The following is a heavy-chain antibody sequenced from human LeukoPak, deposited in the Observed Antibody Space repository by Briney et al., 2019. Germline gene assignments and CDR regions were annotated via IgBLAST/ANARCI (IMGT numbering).Heavy chain of an antibody. CDR2: INAGNGNT. J-gene: IGHJ6*03. D-gene: IGHD6-13*01. Sequence: GASVKVSCKASGYTFTSYAMHWVRQAPGQRLEWMGWINAGNGNTKYSQKFQGRVTITRDTSASTAYMELSSPRSEDTAVYYCARVFRLIAAAGGFADVSYYYYYYMDVWGKGTTVTVSS. CDR3: ARVFRLIAAAGGFADVSYYYYYYMDV. CDR1: GYTFTSYA. V-gene: IGHV1-3*01.